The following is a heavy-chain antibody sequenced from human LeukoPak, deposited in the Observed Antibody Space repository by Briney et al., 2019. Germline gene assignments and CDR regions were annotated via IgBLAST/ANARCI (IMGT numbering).Heavy chain of an antibody. CDR3: ASDTADNPISEVSVAMDY. D-gene: IGHD2-2*01. J-gene: IGHJ4*02. Sequence: GGSLRLSCEASGFTISTYTMNWVRQAPGKGLEWVSSISSSGTYTYYADSVKGRFTISRDNAKTSVYLQMNSLRDENTTAYYCASDTADNPISEVSVAMDYWGQGTLVIVSS. V-gene: IGHV3-21*01. CDR2: ISSSGTYT. CDR1: GFTISTYT.